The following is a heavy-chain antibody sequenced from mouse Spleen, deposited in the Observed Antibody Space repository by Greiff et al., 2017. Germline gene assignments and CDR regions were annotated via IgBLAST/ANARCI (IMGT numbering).Heavy chain of an antibody. J-gene: IGHJ4*01. CDR3: ARRYYYGSSYYAMDY. CDR2: ISNLAYSI. Sequence: VQLKESGGGLVKPGGSLKLSCAASGFTFSDYGMAWVRQAPGKGPEWVAFISNLAYSIYYADTVTGRFTISRENAKNTLYLEMSSLRSEDTAMYYCARRYYYGSSYYAMDYWGQGTSVTVSS. D-gene: IGHD1-1*01. CDR1: GFTFSDYG. V-gene: IGHV5-15*01.